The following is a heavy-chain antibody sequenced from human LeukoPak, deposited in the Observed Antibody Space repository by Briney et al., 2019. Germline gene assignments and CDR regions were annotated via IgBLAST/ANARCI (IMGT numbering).Heavy chain of an antibody. CDR1: GFTFSSYA. V-gene: IGHV3-23*01. CDR3: AKDSPGPYSSGWYFSGGDY. J-gene: IGHJ4*02. CDR2: ISGSGGST. Sequence: GGSLRLSCAASGFTFSSYAMSWVRQAPGKGLEWVSAISGSGGSTYYADSVKGRFTISRENSKNTLYLQMNSLRAEDTAVYYCAKDSPGPYSSGWYFSGGDYWGQGTLVTVSS. D-gene: IGHD6-19*01.